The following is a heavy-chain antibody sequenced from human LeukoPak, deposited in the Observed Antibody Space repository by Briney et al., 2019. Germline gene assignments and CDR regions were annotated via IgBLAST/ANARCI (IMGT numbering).Heavy chain of an antibody. D-gene: IGHD5-18*01. CDR2: IKSKSNGGTT. CDR1: GFTFNNAW. CDR3: TTEGYSYGYHAFDI. Sequence: GGSLRLSCAASGFTFNNAWMSWVRQAPGKGLEWVGRIKSKSNGGTTDYAAPVKGRFTILRDDSKNTLYLQMNSLKTEDTAVYYCTTEGYSYGYHAFDICGRGTMVTVSS. V-gene: IGHV3-15*01. J-gene: IGHJ3*02.